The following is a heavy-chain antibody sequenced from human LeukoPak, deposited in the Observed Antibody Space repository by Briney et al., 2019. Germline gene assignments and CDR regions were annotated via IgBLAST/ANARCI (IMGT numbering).Heavy chain of an antibody. V-gene: IGHV3-53*01. CDR1: GFTVSSNY. CDR3: AKGESIVVVVAASFDY. J-gene: IGHJ4*02. Sequence: GGSLRLSCAASGFTVSSNYMSWVRQAPGKGLEWVSVIYSGGSTYYADSVKGRFTISRDNSKNTLYLQMNSLRAEDTAVYYCAKGESIVVVVAASFDYWGQGTLVTVSS. CDR2: IYSGGST. D-gene: IGHD2-15*01.